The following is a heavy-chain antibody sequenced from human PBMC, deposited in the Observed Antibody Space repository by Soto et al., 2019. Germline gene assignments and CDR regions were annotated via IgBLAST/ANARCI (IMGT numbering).Heavy chain of an antibody. CDR2: ISKSEYT. CDR3: AREDSIIIPAVSDF. D-gene: IGHD2-2*01. J-gene: IGHJ4*02. Sequence: PGGSLRLSCTVSGFAFNNYGINWVRQAPGKGLEWVSSISKSEYTYYSDSVKGRFAISRDNAKSSVSLQMNTLRVEDTAVYYCAREDSIIIPAVSDFWGQGTLVTVSS. V-gene: IGHV3-21*01. CDR1: GFAFNNYG.